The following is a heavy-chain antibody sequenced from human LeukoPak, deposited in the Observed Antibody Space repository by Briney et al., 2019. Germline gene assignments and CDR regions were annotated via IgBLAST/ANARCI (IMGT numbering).Heavy chain of an antibody. V-gene: IGHV1-69*01. CDR3: ARGAGITGTTGYYYGMDV. J-gene: IGHJ6*02. Sequence: SVKVSCKASGGTFSSYAISWVRQAPGQGLEWMGGIIPIFGTANYAQKFQGRVTITADESTSTAYMELSSLRSEDPAVYYCARGAGITGTTGYYYGMDVWGQGTTVTVSS. CDR2: IIPIFGTA. CDR1: GGTFSSYA. D-gene: IGHD1-20*01.